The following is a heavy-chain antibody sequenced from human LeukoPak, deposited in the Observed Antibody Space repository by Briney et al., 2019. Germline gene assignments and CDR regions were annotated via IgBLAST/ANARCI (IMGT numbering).Heavy chain of an antibody. CDR1: GFTFSDYA. V-gene: IGHV3-49*04. CDR2: IRNKANGGTA. D-gene: IGHD6-19*01. CDR3: SRAYSTGWLGINDY. J-gene: IGHJ4*02. Sequence: PGRSLRLSCTAAGFTFSDYAVTSVRQAPGKGLEWVGFIRNKANGGTADYAASVKGRFTISRDDSKTIAYLQMNSLKTEDTAVYYCSRAYSTGWLGINDYWGQGALVTVSS.